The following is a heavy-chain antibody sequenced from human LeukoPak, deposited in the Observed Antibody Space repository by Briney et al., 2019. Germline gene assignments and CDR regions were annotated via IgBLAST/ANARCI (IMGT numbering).Heavy chain of an antibody. Sequence: PGGSLRLSCAASGFTFSTYGMHWVRQAPGKELEWVAFMRNDGSNKYYADSVRGRFTISRDNSKNTLYLQMNSLKAEDTAVYYCAKANTGGGSNNLGYFHHWGQGTLVTVSS. CDR1: GFTFSTYG. V-gene: IGHV3-30*02. CDR3: AKANTGGGSNNLGYFHH. CDR2: MRNDGSNK. D-gene: IGHD3-16*01. J-gene: IGHJ1*01.